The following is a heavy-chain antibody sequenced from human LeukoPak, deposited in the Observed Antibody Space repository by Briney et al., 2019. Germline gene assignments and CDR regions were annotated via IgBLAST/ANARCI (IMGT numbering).Heavy chain of an antibody. Sequence: GGSLRLSCAASGFTFSNAWMSWVRQGPGKGLEWVGRIKSKTDGETTDYAAPVKGRFTISRDHSKNTLFLQMNSLKIEDTAVYYCSTMGGTTVGYWGQGTLVTVSS. J-gene: IGHJ4*02. CDR1: GFTFSNAW. CDR3: STMGGTTVGY. D-gene: IGHD1-7*01. V-gene: IGHV3-15*01. CDR2: IKSKTDGETT.